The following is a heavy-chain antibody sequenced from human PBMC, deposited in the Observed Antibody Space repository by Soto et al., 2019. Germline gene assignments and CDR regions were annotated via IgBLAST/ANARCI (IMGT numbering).Heavy chain of an antibody. CDR3: AKGVLRFLEWLLYFDHAMDV. D-gene: IGHD3-3*01. CDR1: GFTFSSYA. V-gene: IGHV3-23*01. CDR2: ISGSGGST. J-gene: IGHJ6*04. Sequence: GGSLRLSCAASGFTFSSYAMSWVRQASGKGLEWVSAISGSGGSTYYADSVKGRFTISRDNSKNTLYLQINSLRAEDTAVYYCAKGVLRFLEWLLYFDHAMDVWGKGTTVTVSS.